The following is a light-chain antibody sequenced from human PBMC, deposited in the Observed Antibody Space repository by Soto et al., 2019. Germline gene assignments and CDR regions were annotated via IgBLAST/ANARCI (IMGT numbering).Light chain of an antibody. CDR3: QQYNSWYT. V-gene: IGKV3-15*01. J-gene: IGKJ2*01. Sequence: EIVMTQSPATVSLSPGERATLSCRASPGVSNTLACYQQRPGQAPRLLIYGASIRALGIPARFSGGGSGTEFTLTITSLQSEGFAVYYCQQYNSWYTFGHGTKPEIK. CDR2: GAS. CDR1: PGVSNT.